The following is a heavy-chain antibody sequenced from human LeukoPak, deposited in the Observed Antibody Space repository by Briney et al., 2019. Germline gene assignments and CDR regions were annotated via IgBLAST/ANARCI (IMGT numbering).Heavy chain of an antibody. CDR3: AASRWYFDV. V-gene: IGHV4-59*08. CDR1: GGSITNFY. J-gene: IGHJ2*01. CDR2: IYYTGST. Sequence: PSETLSLTCTVSGGSITNFYWSWVRQSPGKRLEWLGFIYYTGSTTYNPSLESRVTISVDTSKNQFSLRLRSVTAADTAVYYCAASRWYFDVWGRGVVVAVSS.